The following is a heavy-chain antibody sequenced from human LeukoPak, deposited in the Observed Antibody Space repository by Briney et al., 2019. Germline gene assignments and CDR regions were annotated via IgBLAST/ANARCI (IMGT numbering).Heavy chain of an antibody. CDR1: GFTFNRFW. CDR2: INQDGSEK. V-gene: IGHV3-7*03. Sequence: GVLRLSCAASGFTFNRFWMNWVRQAPGKGLEWVASINQDGSEKYYVDSVKGRFTISRDNAENSLYLQMNSLRAEDTAVYYCARDSAVADYWGQGTLVTVSS. J-gene: IGHJ4*02. CDR3: ARDSAVADY. D-gene: IGHD4-23*01.